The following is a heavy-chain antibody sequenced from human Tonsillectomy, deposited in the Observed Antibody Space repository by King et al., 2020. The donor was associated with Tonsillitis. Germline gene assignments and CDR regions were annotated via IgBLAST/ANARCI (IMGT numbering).Heavy chain of an antibody. J-gene: IGHJ4*02. CDR2: INPNSGGE. D-gene: IGHD6-13*01. Sequence: QLVQSGAEVKKPGASVKVSCKASGYTFTAYYMYWVRQAPGQGLEWVGWINPNSGGENYAQKFQGRAPMTRDTSISTAYMELSRLRSEDTAMYYCARGPWVYDSSSVAFWGQGTLVTVSS. V-gene: IGHV1-2*02. CDR1: GYTFTAYY. CDR3: ARGPWVYDSSSVAF.